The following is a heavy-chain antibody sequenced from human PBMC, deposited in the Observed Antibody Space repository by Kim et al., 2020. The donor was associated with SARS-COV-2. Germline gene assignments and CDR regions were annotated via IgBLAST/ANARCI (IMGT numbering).Heavy chain of an antibody. D-gene: IGHD1-26*01. V-gene: IGHV3-21*01. CDR3: ARDLEVGAMAIAAKADY. CDR2: ISSSSYI. Sequence: GGSLRLSCAASGFTFSSYSMNWVRQAPGKGLEWVSSISSSSYIYYADSVKGRFTISRDNAKNSLYLQMNSLRAEDTAVYYCARDLEVGAMAIAAKADYWGQGTLVTVSS. CDR1: GFTFSSYS. J-gene: IGHJ4*02.